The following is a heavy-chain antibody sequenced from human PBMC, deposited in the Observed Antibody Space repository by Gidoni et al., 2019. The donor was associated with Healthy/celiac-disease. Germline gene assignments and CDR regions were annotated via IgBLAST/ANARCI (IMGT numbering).Heavy chain of an antibody. V-gene: IGHV1-18*01. CDR1: GYTFTSYG. CDR2: ISAYNGNT. Sequence: QVQLVQSGAEVKKPRAAVKVSCTAYGYTFTSYGISWVRQAPGPGLEWMRWISAYNGNTNYERKRQCRVTMPTDTSTSTAYMELRSLRSDDTAVYYCARLYSSGWYWDSWYYGMDVWGQGTKVTVSS. D-gene: IGHD6-19*01. CDR3: ARLYSSGWYWDSWYYGMDV. J-gene: IGHJ6*02.